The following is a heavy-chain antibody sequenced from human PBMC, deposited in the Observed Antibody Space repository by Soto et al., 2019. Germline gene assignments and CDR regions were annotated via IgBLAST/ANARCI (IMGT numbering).Heavy chain of an antibody. CDR1: GSTFSHYD. Sequence: GGSLRLSCAASGSTFSHYDMHRVRQGTGKGLEWVSSIGTAGDTYYPGSVKGRFNISREDAKNSLYLQMNSLRAEDTAMYYCARGVWTTRYNFDYWGQGTPVTVSS. CDR3: ARGVWTTRYNFDY. CDR2: IGTAGDT. V-gene: IGHV3-13*01. J-gene: IGHJ4*02. D-gene: IGHD1-20*01.